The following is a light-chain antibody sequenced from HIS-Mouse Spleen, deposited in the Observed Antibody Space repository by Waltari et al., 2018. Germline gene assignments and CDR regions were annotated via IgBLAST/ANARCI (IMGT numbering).Light chain of an antibody. CDR3: CSYAGSYTWV. CDR1: SSDGGGYNY. V-gene: IGLV2-11*01. Sequence: QSALTQPRSVSGSPGQSVTISCTGTSSDGGGYNYVSWYQQHPGEAPKLMIYDVSKRPSGVPDRFSGSKSGNTASLTISGLQAEDEADYYCCSYAGSYTWVFGGGTKLTVL. J-gene: IGLJ3*02. CDR2: DVS.